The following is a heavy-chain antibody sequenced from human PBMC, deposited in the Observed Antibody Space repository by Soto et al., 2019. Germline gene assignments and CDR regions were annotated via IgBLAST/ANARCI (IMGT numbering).Heavy chain of an antibody. V-gene: IGHV3-74*01. CDR1: GFTFSSYW. CDR2: INRDGSTT. D-gene: IGHD2-21*02. Sequence: GGSLRLSCAASGFTFSSYWMHWVRQAPGKGLVWVSRINRDGSTTNYADSVKGRFTISRDNAKNTLYLQMNSLRAEDTAVYYCARSSYCGGDCYWTDYWGQGTLVTVSS. J-gene: IGHJ4*02. CDR3: ARSSYCGGDCYWTDY.